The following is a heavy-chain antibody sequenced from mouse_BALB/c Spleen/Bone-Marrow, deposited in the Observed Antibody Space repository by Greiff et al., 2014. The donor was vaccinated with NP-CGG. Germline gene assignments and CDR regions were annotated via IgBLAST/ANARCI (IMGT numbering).Heavy chain of an antibody. V-gene: IGHV1-14*01. J-gene: IGHJ1*01. CDR3: ARPATYYGNFYWYFDV. CDR2: INPYNDGT. D-gene: IGHD2-10*01. Sequence: VQLKESGPELVKPGASVKMSCKASGYTFTNYIMHWVKQKPGQGLEWIGYINPYNDGTKYNEKFKGKATLTSDKSSSTAYMELSSLTSEYSAVYYCARPATYYGNFYWYFDVWGAGTTVTVSS. CDR1: GYTFTNYI.